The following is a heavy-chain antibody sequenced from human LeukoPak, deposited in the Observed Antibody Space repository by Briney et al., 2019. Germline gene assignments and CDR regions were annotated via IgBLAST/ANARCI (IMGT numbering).Heavy chain of an antibody. CDR3: ARHKTYYDILTGYYSHAFDI. D-gene: IGHD3-9*01. J-gene: IGHJ3*02. V-gene: IGHV4-59*08. Sequence: SETLSLTCTVSGGSISGYYWSWIRQPPGKGLEWIGYIYYSGSTNYKPSLESRVTISVDTSKNQFSLKLSSVTAADTAVYYCARHKTYYDILTGYYSHAFDIWGQGTMVTVSS. CDR1: GGSISGYY. CDR2: IYYSGST.